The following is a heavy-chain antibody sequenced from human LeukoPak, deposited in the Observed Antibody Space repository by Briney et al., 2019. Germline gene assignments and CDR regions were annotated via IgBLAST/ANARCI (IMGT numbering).Heavy chain of an antibody. Sequence: SETLSLTCAVYGGSFSGYYWSWIRQPPGKGLEWIGEINHSGSTNYNPSLKSRVTISVDTSKNQFSLKLSSVTAADTAVYYCARRTQKIAAAGTFWFDPWGQGTLVTVSS. CDR1: GGSFSGYY. CDR2: INHSGST. J-gene: IGHJ5*02. CDR3: ARRTQKIAAAGTFWFDP. V-gene: IGHV4-34*01. D-gene: IGHD6-13*01.